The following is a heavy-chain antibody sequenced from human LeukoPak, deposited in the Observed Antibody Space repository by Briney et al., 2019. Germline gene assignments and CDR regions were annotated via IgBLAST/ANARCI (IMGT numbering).Heavy chain of an antibody. CDR3: ARSPSGREWDPLHFDY. J-gene: IGHJ4*02. CDR2: IYYNGSN. CDR1: GGSISRYY. Sequence: SETLSLTCTVSGGSISRYYWNWIRQPPGKGLEWIGYIYYNGSNNYNPSLKTRVTISVHTSRSLFSLRLSPVTAADTAVYYCARSPSGREWDPLHFDYWGQGTPVTVSS. D-gene: IGHD1-26*01. V-gene: IGHV4-59*01.